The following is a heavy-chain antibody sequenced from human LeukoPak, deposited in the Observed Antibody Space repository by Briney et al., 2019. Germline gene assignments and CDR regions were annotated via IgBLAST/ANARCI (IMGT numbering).Heavy chain of an antibody. J-gene: IGHJ5*02. Sequence: ASVKVSCKASGYTFTGYYMHWARQAPGQGLEWMGWINPNSGGTNYAQKFQGRVTMTRDTSISTAYMELSRLRSDDTAVYYCAREWFGELSSGWFDPWGQGTLVTVSS. V-gene: IGHV1-2*02. CDR1: GYTFTGYY. D-gene: IGHD3-10*01. CDR2: INPNSGGT. CDR3: AREWFGELSSGWFDP.